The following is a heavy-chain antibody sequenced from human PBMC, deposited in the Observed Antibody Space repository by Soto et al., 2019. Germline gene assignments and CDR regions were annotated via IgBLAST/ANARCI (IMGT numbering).Heavy chain of an antibody. J-gene: IGHJ6*02. CDR2: ISYDGSNK. CDR1: GFTFSSYG. D-gene: IGHD5-18*01. Sequence: HPGGSLRLSCAASGFTFSSYGMHWVRQAPGKGLEWVAVISYDGSNKYYADSVKGRFTISRDNSKNTLYLQMNSLRAEDTAVYYCAKEAIRGYSYGYYYYYGMDVWGQGTTVTVSS. CDR3: AKEAIRGYSYGYYYYYGMDV. V-gene: IGHV3-30*18.